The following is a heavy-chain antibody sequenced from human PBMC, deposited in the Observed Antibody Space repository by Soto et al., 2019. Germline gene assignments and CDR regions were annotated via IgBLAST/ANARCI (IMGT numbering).Heavy chain of an antibody. CDR1: GYTFISYA. D-gene: IGHD6-19*01. CDR3: AKATTNGGWFNPFDS. CDR2: INAGNGNT. V-gene: IGHV1-3*01. J-gene: IGHJ4*02. Sequence: GASVKVSCKASGYTFISYAIHWVRQAPGQRLEWMGWINAGNGNTKYSQKFQGRVTITRDTLFLQMNSLTADDTAVYYCAKATTNGGWFNPFDSWGQGALVTVSS.